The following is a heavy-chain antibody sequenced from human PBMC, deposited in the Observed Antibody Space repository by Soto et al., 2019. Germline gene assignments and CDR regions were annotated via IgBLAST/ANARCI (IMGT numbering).Heavy chain of an antibody. CDR2: IRSKAYGGTT. D-gene: IGHD4-17*01. V-gene: IGHV3-49*03. CDR3: TRESPYGDYYYYGMDV. Sequence: GGSLRLSCAASGFTFSSYAMSWFRQAPGKGLEWVGFIRSKAYGGTTEYAASVKGRFTISRDDSKSIAYLQMNSLKTEDTAVYYCTRESPYGDYYYYGMDVWGQGTTVTVSS. CDR1: GFTFSSYA. J-gene: IGHJ6*02.